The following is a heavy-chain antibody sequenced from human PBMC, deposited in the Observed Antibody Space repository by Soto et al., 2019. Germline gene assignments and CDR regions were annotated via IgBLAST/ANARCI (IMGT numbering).Heavy chain of an antibody. D-gene: IGHD3-22*01. J-gene: IGHJ3*02. V-gene: IGHV3-21*01. Sequence: GGSLRLSCAASGFTFSSYSMNWVRQAPGEGREWVSSISSSSSYIYYADSVKGRFTISRDNAKNSLYLQMNSLRAEDTAVYYCARQSRYYDSSGYGGDAFDIWGQGTMVTVSS. CDR1: GFTFSSYS. CDR3: ARQSRYYDSSGYGGDAFDI. CDR2: ISSSSSYI.